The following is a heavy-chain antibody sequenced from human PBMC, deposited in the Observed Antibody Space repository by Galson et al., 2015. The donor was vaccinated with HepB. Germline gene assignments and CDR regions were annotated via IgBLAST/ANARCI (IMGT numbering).Heavy chain of an antibody. V-gene: IGHV3-48*01. J-gene: IGHJ6*03. CDR3: ARSRFDFWSGYDYYMDV. CDR2: ISRSSSAI. CDR1: GFTYSTYS. Sequence: SLRLSCAASGFTYSTYSMNWVRQAPGKGLEWVSYISRSSSAIYYADSVKGRFTISRDNAKNSLYLQMNSLRVEDTAVCYCARSRFDFWSGYDYYMDVWGKGTTVTVSS. D-gene: IGHD3-3*01.